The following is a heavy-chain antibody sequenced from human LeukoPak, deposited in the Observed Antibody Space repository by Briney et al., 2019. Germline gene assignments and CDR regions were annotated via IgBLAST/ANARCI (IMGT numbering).Heavy chain of an antibody. Sequence: SETLSLTCAVYGGSFSGYYWSWIRQPPGKGLEWIGEINHSGSTNYNPSLKSRVTISVDTSKNQFSLKLSSVTAADTAVYYCARGPIPYYCSSTSCYGAPDYWGQGTLVTVSP. CDR3: ARGPIPYYCSSTSCYGAPDY. CDR1: GGSFSGYY. J-gene: IGHJ4*02. CDR2: INHSGST. V-gene: IGHV4-34*01. D-gene: IGHD2-2*01.